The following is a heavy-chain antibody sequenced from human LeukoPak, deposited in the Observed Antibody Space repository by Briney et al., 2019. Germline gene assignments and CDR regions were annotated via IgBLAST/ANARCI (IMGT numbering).Heavy chain of an antibody. J-gene: IGHJ4*02. Sequence: GGSLRLSCAASGFTFDDYAMHWVRQAPGKGLEWVSLISGDGGSTYYADSVKGRFTISRDNSKSSLYLQMNSLRTEDTALYYCAKDNVDCSGGSCYLYYFDYWGQGTLVTVSS. D-gene: IGHD2-15*01. CDR3: AKDNVDCSGGSCYLYYFDY. V-gene: IGHV3-43*02. CDR1: GFTFDDYA. CDR2: ISGDGGST.